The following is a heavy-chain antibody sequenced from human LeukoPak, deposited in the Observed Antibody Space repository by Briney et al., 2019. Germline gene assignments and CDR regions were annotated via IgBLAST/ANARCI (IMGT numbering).Heavy chain of an antibody. CDR1: GFTVSSNY. CDR2: IYSGGST. CDR3: AREAMAYLFDY. J-gene: IGHJ4*02. D-gene: IGHD5-24*01. V-gene: IGHV3-66*01. Sequence: PGGSLRLSCAASGFTVSSNYMSWVRLAPGEGLEWVSVIYSGGSTYYADSVKGRFTISRDNSKNTLYLQMNSLRAEDTAVYYCAREAMAYLFDYWGQGTLVTVSS.